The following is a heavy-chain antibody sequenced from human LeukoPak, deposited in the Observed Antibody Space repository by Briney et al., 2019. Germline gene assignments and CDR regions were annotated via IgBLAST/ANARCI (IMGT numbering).Heavy chain of an antibody. CDR2: ISGTGDST. CDR3: TWGGSGYYAY. V-gene: IGHV3-23*01. D-gene: IGHD3-3*01. Sequence: GGSLRLSCAASGFIVTNTYMTWVRQAPGKGLEWVSVISGTGDSTYYADSVKGRFTISRDNSKNTLYLQMNSLRADDTAVYFCTWGGSGYYAYWGQGMLVTVSS. CDR1: GFIVTNTY. J-gene: IGHJ4*02.